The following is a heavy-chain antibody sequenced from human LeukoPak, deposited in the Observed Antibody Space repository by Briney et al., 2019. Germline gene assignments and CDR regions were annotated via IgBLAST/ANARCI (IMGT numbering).Heavy chain of an antibody. CDR3: ARDGGTLDDY. D-gene: IGHD1-1*01. V-gene: IGHV1-46*01. J-gene: IGHJ4*02. CDR1: GYTFTSYY. Sequence: HRASVKVSCKASGYTFTSYYMHWVRQAPGQGLEWMGIINPSGGSTSYAQKLQGRVTMTTDTSTSTAYMELRSLRSDDTAVYYCARDGGTLDDYWGQGTLVTVSS. CDR2: INPSGGST.